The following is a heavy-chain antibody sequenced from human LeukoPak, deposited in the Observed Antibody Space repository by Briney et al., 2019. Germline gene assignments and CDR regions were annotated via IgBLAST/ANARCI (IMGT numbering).Heavy chain of an antibody. J-gene: IGHJ3*02. D-gene: IGHD4-11*01. CDR3: ARTYRENAFDI. V-gene: IGHV4-30-4*01. CDR2: IYYSGST. Sequence: LRFSCAASGFTFSDYYMSWIRQPPGKGLEWIGYIYYSGSTYYNPSLKSRVTISVDTSKNQFSLKLSSVTAADTAVYYCARTYRENAFDIWGQGTMDTVSS. CDR1: GFTFSDYY.